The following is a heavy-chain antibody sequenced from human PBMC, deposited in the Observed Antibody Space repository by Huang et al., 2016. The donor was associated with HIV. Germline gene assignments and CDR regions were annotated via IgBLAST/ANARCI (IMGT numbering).Heavy chain of an antibody. CDR1: GFSFSTYG. J-gene: IGHJ4*02. CDR3: AKDGADEEWDIDY. Sequence: VQLVESGGGVVQPGRSLRLACAASGFSFSTYGWHWVRQAAGKGLEWGAVRSNDGSNKYYAQSVKGRFTISRDTSENKVYLQMNSLRHEDTAVYYCAKDGADEEWDIDYWGQGTLVTVSS. V-gene: IGHV3-30*18. CDR2: RSNDGSNK. D-gene: IGHD1-26*01.